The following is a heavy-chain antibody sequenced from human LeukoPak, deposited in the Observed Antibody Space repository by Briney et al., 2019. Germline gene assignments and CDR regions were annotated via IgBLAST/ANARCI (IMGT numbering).Heavy chain of an antibody. V-gene: IGHV3-21*01. CDR1: GFTFSSYS. CDR3: TRDRDSSSSVFEY. Sequence: PGGSLRLSCAASGFTFSSYSMNWVRQAPGKGLEWVSSISSSGRYIYYADSLRSRFTVSRDNAKNSVYLQMNTLRAEDTAVYFCTRDRDSSSSVFEYWGQGTLVTVSS. CDR2: ISSSGRYI. D-gene: IGHD6-6*01. J-gene: IGHJ4*02.